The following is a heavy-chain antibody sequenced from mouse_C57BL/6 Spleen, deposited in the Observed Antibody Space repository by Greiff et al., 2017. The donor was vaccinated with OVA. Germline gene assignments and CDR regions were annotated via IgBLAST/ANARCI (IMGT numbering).Heavy chain of an antibody. J-gene: IGHJ2*01. CDR1: GYAFSSSW. CDR2: IYPGDGDT. CDR3: ARGQGLLRGDY. Sequence: QVQLQQSGPELVKPGASVKISCKASGYAFSSSWMNWVKQRPGKGLEWIGRIYPGDGDTNYNGKFKGKATLTADKSSSTAYMQLSSLTSEDSAVYVCARGQGLLRGDYWGQGTTLTVSS. V-gene: IGHV1-82*01. D-gene: IGHD1-1*01.